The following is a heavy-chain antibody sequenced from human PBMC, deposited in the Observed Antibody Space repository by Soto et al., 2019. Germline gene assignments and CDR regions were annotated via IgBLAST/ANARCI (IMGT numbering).Heavy chain of an antibody. Sequence: PSETLSLTCTVSGGSISSGGYYWSWIRQHPGKGLEWIGYIYYSGSTYYNPSLKSRVTISVDTSKNQFSLKLSSVTAADTAVYYCARVESSTGSGTLTGDVEDWYFDLWGRGTLVTVSS. D-gene: IGHD7-27*01. V-gene: IGHV4-31*03. J-gene: IGHJ2*01. CDR1: GGSISSGGYY. CDR3: ARVESSTGSGTLTGDVEDWYFDL. CDR2: IYYSGST.